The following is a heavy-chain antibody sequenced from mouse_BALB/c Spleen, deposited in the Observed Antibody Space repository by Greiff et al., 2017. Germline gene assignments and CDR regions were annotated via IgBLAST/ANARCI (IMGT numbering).Heavy chain of an antibody. D-gene: IGHD2-1*01. CDR1: GFSLTSYG. V-gene: IGHV2-9*02. CDR3: ARDNGKLNWYFDV. Sequence: VQRVESGPGLVAPSQSLSITCTVSGFSLTSYGVHWVRQPPGKGLEWLGVIWAGGSTNYNSALMSRLSISKDNSKSQVFLKMNSLQTDDTAMYYCARDNGKLNWYFDVWGAGTTVTVSS. J-gene: IGHJ1*01. CDR2: IWAGGST.